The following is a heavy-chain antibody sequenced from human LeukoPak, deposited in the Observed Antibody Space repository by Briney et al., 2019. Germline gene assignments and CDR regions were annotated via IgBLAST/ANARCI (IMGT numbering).Heavy chain of an antibody. D-gene: IGHD1-26*01. CDR3: ASWEASTNY. J-gene: IGHJ4*02. CDR1: GFTFSYYG. Sequence: PGGSLRLSCAASGFTFSYYGMSWVRQAPGKGLEWVSTFSGSGGRAYYADSVKGRFTISRDNSKNTLYLQMNSLKAEDTAVYYCASWEASTNYWGQGTLVTVSS. V-gene: IGHV3-23*01. CDR2: FSGSGGRA.